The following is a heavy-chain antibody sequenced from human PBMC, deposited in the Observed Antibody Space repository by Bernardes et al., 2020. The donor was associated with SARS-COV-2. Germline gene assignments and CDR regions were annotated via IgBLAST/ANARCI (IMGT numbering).Heavy chain of an antibody. V-gene: IGHV1-24*01. CDR1: AYSLSDLN. J-gene: IGHJ3*02. D-gene: IGHD3-9*01. CDR2: FDPQDGQT. Sequence: ASVKVSCKVSAYSLSDLNIHWVRQAPGRGREWVGGFDPQDGQTVFAVNFQGRVTMTEDTSTDTAYMDLSSLRFEDTAMYYCTTGRLVLDGFDIWGEGTMVTVSS. CDR3: TTGRLVLDGFDI.